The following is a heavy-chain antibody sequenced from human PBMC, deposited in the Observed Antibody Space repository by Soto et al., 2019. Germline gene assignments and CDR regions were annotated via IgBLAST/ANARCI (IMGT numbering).Heavy chain of an antibody. CDR1: GGTFSSYA. V-gene: IGHV1-69*05. J-gene: IGHJ4*02. CDR3: ARGKVRFIAAAGY. D-gene: IGHD6-13*01. CDR2: IIPIFGTA. Sequence: SVKVSCKASGGTFSSYAISWVRQAPGQGLEWKGGIIPIFGTANYAQKFQGRVTMTRNTSISTAYMELSSLRSEDTAVYYCARGKVRFIAAAGYWGQGTLVTVSS.